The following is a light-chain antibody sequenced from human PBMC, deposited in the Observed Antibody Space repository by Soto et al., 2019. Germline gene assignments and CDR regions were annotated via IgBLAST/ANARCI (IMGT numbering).Light chain of an antibody. CDR3: QQSYSSPIT. V-gene: IGKV1-39*01. CDR1: QSISGF. J-gene: IGKJ5*01. Sequence: DIQMTQSPSSLSASVGDRVTITCRASQSISGFLTWYQQLPGKAPKLLIFAASGLQGGVPSRFSGSGSGTDFTLTISSLQPEDFATYYCQQSYSSPITFGQGTRLEIK. CDR2: AAS.